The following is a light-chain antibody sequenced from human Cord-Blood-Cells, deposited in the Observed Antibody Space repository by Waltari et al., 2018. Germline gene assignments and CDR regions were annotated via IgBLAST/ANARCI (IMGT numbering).Light chain of an antibody. J-gene: IGLJ3*02. CDR2: EGS. V-gene: IGLV2-23*01. Sequence: QSALTQPASVSGSPGQSITIPCTGTSSDVGCYNLVSWYQQHPGQAPKLMIYEGSKRPSGVSNRFSGSKSGNTASLTISGLQAEDEADYYCCSYAGSSTFVFGGGTKLTVL. CDR3: CSYAGSSTFV. CDR1: SSDVGCYNL.